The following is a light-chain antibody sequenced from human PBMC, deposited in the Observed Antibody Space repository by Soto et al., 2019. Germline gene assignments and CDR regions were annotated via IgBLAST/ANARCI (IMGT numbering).Light chain of an antibody. J-gene: IGKJ1*01. CDR1: QSVFSS. CDR2: GAA. Sequence: ETVMTQSPATLSVSPGERATLSCRASQSVFSSLAWYQHKPGQATRVLIYGAATRTTGSPARFSGSGSGTEYTLTISSLQSDDIAVYYCQQYHNWPAFSQGTKVELK. V-gene: IGKV3-15*01. CDR3: QQYHNWPA.